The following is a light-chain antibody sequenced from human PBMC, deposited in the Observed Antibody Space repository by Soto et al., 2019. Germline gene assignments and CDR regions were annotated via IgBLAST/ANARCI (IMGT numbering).Light chain of an antibody. J-gene: IGLJ1*01. CDR2: EVS. V-gene: IGLV2-14*01. Sequence: QSALTQPASVSGSPGQSITISCTGTSSDVGGYIYVSWYQQHPGKAPKLMIYEVSSRPSGVSNRFSGSKSGNTASLTISGLQAEDEADYYCSPYTSSSTYVFGTGTKVTVL. CDR1: SSDVGGYIY. CDR3: SPYTSSSTYV.